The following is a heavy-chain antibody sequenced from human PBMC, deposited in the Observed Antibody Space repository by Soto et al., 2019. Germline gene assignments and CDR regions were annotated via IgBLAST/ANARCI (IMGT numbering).Heavy chain of an antibody. V-gene: IGHV4-39*01. Sequence: PSETLSLTCIVSGESISSSSYYWGWIRQPPGNGLEWFGSIYYSGRTYYNPSFKSRVTISIDTPKNQFSLKLSSVTATDTAVYYCARQRTTVVTQAYFDHWGQGALVTVSS. CDR1: GESISSSSYY. D-gene: IGHD2-21*02. CDR2: IYYSGRT. J-gene: IGHJ4*02. CDR3: ARQRTTVVTQAYFDH.